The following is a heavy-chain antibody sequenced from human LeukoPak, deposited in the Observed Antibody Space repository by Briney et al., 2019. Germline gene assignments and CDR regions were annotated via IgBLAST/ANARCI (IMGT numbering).Heavy chain of an antibody. CDR2: IYYSGST. D-gene: IGHD3-22*01. CDR1: GGSISSYY. CDR3: ATLGFSSGYYYYFDH. J-gene: IGHJ4*02. V-gene: IGHV4-39*07. Sequence: SETLSLTCTVSGGSISSYYWGWIRQPPGKGLEWIGSIYYSGSTYYNPSLKSRVTLSVDTSKNQFSLKLSSVTAADTAVYYCATLGFSSGYYYYFDHWGQGTLVTVSS.